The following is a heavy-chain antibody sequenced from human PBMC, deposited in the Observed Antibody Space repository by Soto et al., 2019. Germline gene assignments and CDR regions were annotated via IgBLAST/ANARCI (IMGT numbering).Heavy chain of an antibody. D-gene: IGHD5-12*01. V-gene: IGHV4-30-4*01. CDR3: ARDASLPYGGYHYGGNYFDS. CDR2: IYYSGTT. Sequence: HVQLQESGPGLVKPSQTLSLTCTVSGGSISSGDYYWNWIRQPPGKGLEWIGYIYYSGTTYYNPSLKSRVTISVDTSKNQFSLSLSSVTAADTAVYYCARDASLPYGGYHYGGNYFDSWGQGTLVTVSS. J-gene: IGHJ4*02. CDR1: GGSISSGDYY.